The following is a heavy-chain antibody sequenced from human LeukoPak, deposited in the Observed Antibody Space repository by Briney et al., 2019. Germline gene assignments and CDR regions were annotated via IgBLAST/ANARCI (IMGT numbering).Heavy chain of an antibody. CDR2: IYYSGST. V-gene: IGHV4-30-4*01. J-gene: IGHJ4*02. CDR1: GGSISSGDYY. CDR3: ARKGYNGYDPFDY. D-gene: IGHD5-12*01. Sequence: SETLSLTCTVSGGSISSGDYYWSWIRQPPGKGLELIGYIYYSGSTYYNPSLKSRVTISVDTSKNQFSLKLSSVTAADTAVYYCARKGYNGYDPFDYWGQGTLVTVSS.